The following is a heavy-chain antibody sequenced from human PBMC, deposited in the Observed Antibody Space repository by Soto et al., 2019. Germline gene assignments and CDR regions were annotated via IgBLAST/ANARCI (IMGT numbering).Heavy chain of an antibody. CDR1: GFTFSSYA. Sequence: QVQLVESGGGVVQPGRSLRLSCAASGFTFSSYAMHWVRQAPGKGLEWVAVISYDGSNKYYADSVKGRFTISRDNSKNTLYLQMNSLRAEDTAVYYCAREGVGYYFDSWGQGTLVTVSS. CDR3: AREGVGYYFDS. D-gene: IGHD1-26*01. V-gene: IGHV3-30-3*01. CDR2: ISYDGSNK. J-gene: IGHJ4*02.